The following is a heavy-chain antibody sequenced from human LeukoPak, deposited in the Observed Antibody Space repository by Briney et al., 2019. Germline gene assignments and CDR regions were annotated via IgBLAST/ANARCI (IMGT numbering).Heavy chain of an antibody. CDR2: ITNKPKSYNT. D-gene: IGHD3-10*01. Sequence: GGSLRLSCAASGFTFSDHYMDWVRQAPGKGLEWVGRITNKPKSYNTEYAASVKGRFTISRDDSKSIAYLQMNSLKTEDTAVYYCTRERDMVRGVIPPGYWGQGTLVTVSS. V-gene: IGHV3-72*01. CDR1: GFTFSDHY. CDR3: TRERDMVRGVIPPGY. J-gene: IGHJ4*02.